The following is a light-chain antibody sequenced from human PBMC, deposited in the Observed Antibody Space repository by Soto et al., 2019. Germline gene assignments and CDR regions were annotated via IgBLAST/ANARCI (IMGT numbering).Light chain of an antibody. CDR2: DNN. CDR1: NSNIGNNY. J-gene: IGLJ2*01. CDR3: ATWDGSLPGEV. Sequence: QAVVTQSPSMSAAPGQPVTISCSGSNSNIGNNYVSWYQQVPGTAPKLLIYDNNKRPSGSPDRFSGSKSGTSGTLDITGLQTGDEADYYCATWDGSLPGEVFGGGTKLTVL. V-gene: IGLV1-51*01.